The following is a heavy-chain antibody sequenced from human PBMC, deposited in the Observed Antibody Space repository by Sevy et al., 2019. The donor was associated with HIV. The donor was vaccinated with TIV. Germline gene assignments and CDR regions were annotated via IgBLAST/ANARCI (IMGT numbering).Heavy chain of an antibody. J-gene: IGHJ4*02. CDR1: GFTFDDYA. D-gene: IGHD2-2*01. V-gene: IGHV3-7*01. CDR3: ARAPLVPAAADY. Sequence: GGSLRLSCAASGFTFDDYAMHWVRQAPGKGLEWLANIKQDGSETKYVDSVKGRFTISRDNAKNSLYLQMNSLRAEDTAVYYCARAPLVPAAADYWGQGILVTVSS. CDR2: IKQDGSET.